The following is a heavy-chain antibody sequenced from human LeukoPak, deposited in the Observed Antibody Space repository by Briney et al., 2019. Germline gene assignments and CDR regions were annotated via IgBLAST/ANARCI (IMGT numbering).Heavy chain of an antibody. D-gene: IGHD6-13*01. J-gene: IGHJ6*02. Sequence: SETLSLTCTVSGASISTSSYYWGWIRQPPGKGLEWIGNIYYSGNTYSNPSLKSRVTISVDTSKNQFSLKLSSVTAADTAVYYCARQKQQLAKRLGGYGMDVWGQGTTVTVSS. V-gene: IGHV4-39*01. CDR1: GASISTSSYY. CDR3: ARQKQQLAKRLGGYGMDV. CDR2: IYYSGNT.